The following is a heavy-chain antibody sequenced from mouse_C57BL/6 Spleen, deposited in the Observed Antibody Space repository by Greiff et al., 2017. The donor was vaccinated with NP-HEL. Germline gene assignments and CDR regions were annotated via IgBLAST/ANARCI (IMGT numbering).Heavy chain of an antibody. D-gene: IGHD1-1*01. J-gene: IGHJ4*01. CDR1: GYTFTDYY. V-gene: IGHV1-26*01. Sequence: EVQLQQSGPELVKPGASVKISCKASGYTFTDYYMNWVKQSHGKSLEWIGDINPNNGGTSYNQKFKGKATLTVDKSSSTAYMELRSLTSEDSAVYYCVSFITTVVHAMDYWGQGTSVTVSS. CDR2: INPNNGGT. CDR3: VSFITTVVHAMDY.